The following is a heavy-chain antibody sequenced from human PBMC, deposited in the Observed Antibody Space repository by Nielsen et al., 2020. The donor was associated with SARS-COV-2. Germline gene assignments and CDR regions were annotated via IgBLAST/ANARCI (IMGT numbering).Heavy chain of an antibody. CDR2: ITPIGGTT. CDR3: AREWDDYDSSAYDY. V-gene: IGHV1-46*01. Sequence: ASVKVSCKASGYSFTTYYIHWVRRAPGQGLEWVGMITPIGGTTAYARRFQGRVAMTRDTSTSTVYMLLSSLRSDDTAVYYCAREWDDYDSSAYDYWGQGTLVTVSS. J-gene: IGHJ4*02. D-gene: IGHD3-22*01. CDR1: GYSFTTYY.